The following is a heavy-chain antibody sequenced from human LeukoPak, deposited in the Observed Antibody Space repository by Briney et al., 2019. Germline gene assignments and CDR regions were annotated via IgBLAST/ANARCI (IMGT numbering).Heavy chain of an antibody. CDR3: ARAWDPATTVFDY. J-gene: IGHJ4*02. V-gene: IGHV1-69*13. D-gene: IGHD4-17*01. CDR1: GGTFSSYA. Sequence: ASVKVSFKASGGTFSSYAISWVRQAPGQGLEWMGGIIPIFGTANYAQKFQGRVTITADESTSTAYMELSSLRSEDTAVYYCARAWDPATTVFDYWGQGTLVTVSS. CDR2: IIPIFGTA.